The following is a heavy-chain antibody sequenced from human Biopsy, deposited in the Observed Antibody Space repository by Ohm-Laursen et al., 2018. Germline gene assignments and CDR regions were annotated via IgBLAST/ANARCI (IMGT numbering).Heavy chain of an antibody. J-gene: IGHJ4*02. V-gene: IGHV4-39*01. CDR2: VYYSGST. Sequence: TLSLTCTVSGGSVSSNVAYWAWIRQPPGKGLEWIGHVYYSGSTFYNSSLESRVTVSVDTSKNQFQLRLTSMSASDTAVYYCARHSLDDFWSGAHYYFDYWGLGTLVTVSS. CDR1: GGSVSSNVAY. D-gene: IGHD3-3*01. CDR3: ARHSLDDFWSGAHYYFDY.